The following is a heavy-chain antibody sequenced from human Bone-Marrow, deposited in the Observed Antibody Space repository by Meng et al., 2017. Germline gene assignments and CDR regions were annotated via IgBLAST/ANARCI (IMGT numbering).Heavy chain of an antibody. CDR1: GYTFTGYY. V-gene: IGHV1-2*02. J-gene: IGHJ3*02. D-gene: IGHD3-10*01. CDR2: INPNSGGT. Sequence: SVKVSCKASGYTFTGYYMHWVRQAPGQGLEWMGWINPNSGGTNYAQKFQGRVTMTRDTSISTAYMELSRLRSDDTAVYYCAREGYYSSGSSLFQDAFDIWGQGTMVTVSS. CDR3: AREGYYSSGSSLFQDAFDI.